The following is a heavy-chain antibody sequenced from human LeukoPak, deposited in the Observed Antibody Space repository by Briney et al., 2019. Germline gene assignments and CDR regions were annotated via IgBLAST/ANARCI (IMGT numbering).Heavy chain of an antibody. CDR1: GGSFSGYY. CDR2: INHSGST. Sequence: SETLSLTCAVYGGSFSGYYWSWVRQPPGKGLEWIGEINHSGSTNYNPSLKSRVTISVDTSKNQFSLKLSSVTAADTAVYYCARSRYCSGGSCYSGYFQHWGQGTLVTVSS. V-gene: IGHV4-34*01. J-gene: IGHJ1*01. D-gene: IGHD2-15*01. CDR3: ARSRYCSGGSCYSGYFQH.